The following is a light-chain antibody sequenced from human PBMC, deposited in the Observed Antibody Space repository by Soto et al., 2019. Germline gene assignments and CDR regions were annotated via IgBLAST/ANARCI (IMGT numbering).Light chain of an antibody. CDR3: AAWDDSLIGYV. CDR2: NNN. J-gene: IGLJ1*01. Sequence: QSVVTQPPSASGTPGQRVTISCSGSSSNIGRNTVNWYQQLPGTAPKLLIYNNNQRPSGVPDRFSGSKSGTSASLAISGLQSEDEADYYCAAWDDSLIGYVFGTGTKLTVL. V-gene: IGLV1-44*01. CDR1: SSNIGRNT.